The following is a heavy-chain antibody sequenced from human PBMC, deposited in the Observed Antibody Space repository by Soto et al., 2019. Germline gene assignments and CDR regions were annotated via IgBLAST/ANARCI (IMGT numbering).Heavy chain of an antibody. Sequence: ASVKVSCKASGYTFTSYGISWVRQAPGQGLEWMGWISAYNGNRNYAQKLQGRVTMTTDTSTSTAYMELRSLRSDDTAVYYCARIIDCSGGSCYLNLFDPWGQGTLVTVS. V-gene: IGHV1-18*01. CDR1: GYTFTSYG. CDR3: ARIIDCSGGSCYLNLFDP. CDR2: ISAYNGNR. J-gene: IGHJ5*02. D-gene: IGHD2-15*01.